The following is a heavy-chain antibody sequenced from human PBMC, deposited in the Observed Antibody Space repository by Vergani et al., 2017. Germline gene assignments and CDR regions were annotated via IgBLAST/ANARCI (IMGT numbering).Heavy chain of an antibody. CDR3: AREVPFDIVVVPAAKAWFDP. V-gene: IGHV4-4*07. CDR1: GGSISSYY. CDR2: IYTSGST. J-gene: IGHJ5*02. D-gene: IGHD2-2*01. Sequence: QVQLQESGPGLVKPSETLSLTCTVSGGSISSYYWSWIRQPAGKGLEWIGRIYTSGSTNYNPSLKSRVTMSVDTSKNQFSLKLSSVTAADTAVYYCAREVPFDIVVVPAAKAWFDPWGQGTLVTVSS.